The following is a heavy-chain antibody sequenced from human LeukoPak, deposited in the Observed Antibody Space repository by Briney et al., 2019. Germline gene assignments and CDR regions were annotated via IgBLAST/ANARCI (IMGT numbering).Heavy chain of an antibody. CDR1: GGSISLSYYY. J-gene: IGHJ4*02. D-gene: IGHD3-3*01. CDR3: ARGLNDSWTGENY. V-gene: IGHV4-39*07. CDR2: INHSGST. Sequence: SETLSLTCSVSGGSISLSYYYWGWIRQPPGKGLEGIGEINHSGSTNYNPSLKSRVTISLDTSKSQFSLKVRYVTAADTAVYYCARGLNDSWTGENYWGQGTLVTVSS.